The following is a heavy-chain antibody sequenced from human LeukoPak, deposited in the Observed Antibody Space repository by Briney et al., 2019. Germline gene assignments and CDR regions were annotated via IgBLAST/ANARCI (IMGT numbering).Heavy chain of an antibody. CDR2: IIPILGIA. J-gene: IGHJ4*02. Sequence: ASVKVSCKAYGGTFSSYAISWVRQAPGQGLEWMGRIIPILGIANYAQKFQGRVTITADKSTSTAYMELSSLRSEDTAVYYCAREGGVVVVVAATYYFDYWGQGTLVTASS. V-gene: IGHV1-69*04. CDR1: GGTFSSYA. D-gene: IGHD2-15*01. CDR3: AREGGVVVVVAATYYFDY.